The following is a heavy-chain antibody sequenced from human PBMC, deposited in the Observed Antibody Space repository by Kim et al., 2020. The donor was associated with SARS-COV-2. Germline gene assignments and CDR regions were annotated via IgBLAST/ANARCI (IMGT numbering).Heavy chain of an antibody. CDR1: GFTFSSYG. V-gene: IGHV3-33*06. CDR2: IWYDGSNK. J-gene: IGHJ6*02. CDR3: AKDSVPAATRYYGMDV. Sequence: GGSLRLSCAASGFTFSSYGMHWVRQAPGKGLEWVAVIWYDGSNKYYADSVKGRFTISRDNSKNTLYLQMNSLRAEDTAVYYCAKDSVPAATRYYGMDVWGQGTTVTVSS. D-gene: IGHD2-2*01.